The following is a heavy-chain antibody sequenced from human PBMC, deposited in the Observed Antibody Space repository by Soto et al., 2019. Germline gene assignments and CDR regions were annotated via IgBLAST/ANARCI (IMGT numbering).Heavy chain of an antibody. CDR1: GFTFSRYS. CDR2: ISSSSSYI. V-gene: IGHV3-21*01. D-gene: IGHD5-12*01. Sequence: SLRLSCAASGFTFSRYSMNWVREAPGKGLEWVSSISSSSSYIYYADSVKGRFTISRDNAKNSLYLQMNSLRAEDTAVYYCARDRGYSGYDYGDNYYYYYGMDVWGQGTTVTVSS. J-gene: IGHJ6*02. CDR3: ARDRGYSGYDYGDNYYYYYGMDV.